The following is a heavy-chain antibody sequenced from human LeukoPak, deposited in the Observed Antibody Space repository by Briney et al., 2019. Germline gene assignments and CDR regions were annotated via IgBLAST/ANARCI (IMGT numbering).Heavy chain of an antibody. CDR2: IYYSGTT. V-gene: IGHV4-59*01. CDR3: ASRVNIAAVGWYFDS. Sequence: PSETLSLTCSISGDSMNNYYWNWFRQPPGKGLEWIGHIYYSGTTNYNPSLKSRVTIAVDTSKNQFSLKVNSVTAADTAGYYCASRVNIAAVGWYFDSCGQGSLVTASS. D-gene: IGHD6-25*01. CDR1: GDSMNNYY. J-gene: IGHJ4*02.